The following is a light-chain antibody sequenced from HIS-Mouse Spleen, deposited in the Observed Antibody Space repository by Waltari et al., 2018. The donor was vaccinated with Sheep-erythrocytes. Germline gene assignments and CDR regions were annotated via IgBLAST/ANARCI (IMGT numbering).Light chain of an antibody. Sequence: QSALTQPASVSGSPGQSITISCTGTSSDVGSYYLVSWYQQHPGKAPTLMIYECSKRPSGVSNRFSGSKSGNTASLTISGLQAEDEADYYCCSYAGSSTPWVFGGGTKLTVL. CDR3: CSYAGSSTPWV. CDR2: ECS. CDR1: SSDVGSYYL. J-gene: IGLJ3*02. V-gene: IGLV2-23*01.